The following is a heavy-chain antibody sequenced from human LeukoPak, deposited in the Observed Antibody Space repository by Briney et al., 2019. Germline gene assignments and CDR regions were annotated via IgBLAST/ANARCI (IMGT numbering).Heavy chain of an antibody. CDR3: ARELSTVLRYFDWLPPLDYYYGMDV. CDR2: IKQDGSEK. D-gene: IGHD3-9*01. J-gene: IGHJ6*02. V-gene: IGHV3-7*01. CDR1: GFTFSSYW. Sequence: GGSLRLSCAGSGFTFSSYWMSWVRQAPGKGLEWVANIKQDGSEKYYVDSVKGRFTISRDNAKNSLYLQMNSLRAEDTAVYYCARELSTVLRYFDWLPPLDYYYGMDVWGQGTTVTVSS.